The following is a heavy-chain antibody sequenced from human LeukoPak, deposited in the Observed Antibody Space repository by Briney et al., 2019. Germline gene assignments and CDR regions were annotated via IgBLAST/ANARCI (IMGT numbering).Heavy chain of an antibody. CDR1: GGSFSGYY. Sequence: SETLSLTCAVYGGSFSGYYWSWIRQPPGKGLEWIGEINHSGSTNYNPPLKSRVTISVDTSKNQFSLKLSSVTAADTAVYYCARVRASAAHPLDYWGQGTLVTVSS. V-gene: IGHV4-34*01. D-gene: IGHD3-16*02. CDR2: INHSGST. CDR3: ARVRASAAHPLDY. J-gene: IGHJ4*02.